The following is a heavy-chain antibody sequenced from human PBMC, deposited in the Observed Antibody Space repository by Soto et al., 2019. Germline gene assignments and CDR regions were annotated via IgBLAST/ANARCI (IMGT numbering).Heavy chain of an antibody. D-gene: IGHD2-15*01. CDR2: TNDSGST. J-gene: IGHJ4*02. CDR3: AKHIGFCSGDGCYRGFDR. CDR1: GASLSGYY. Sequence: QVQLQQWGAGLLKPSETLSLTCAVSGASLSGYYRSWIRQPPGKGLEWSGETNDSGSTSYNPSLTSLGPIAVDTSKNQCSLNLASMPAADTAVYYCAKHIGFCSGDGCYRGFDRWGQGTLVTVSS. V-gene: IGHV4-34*02.